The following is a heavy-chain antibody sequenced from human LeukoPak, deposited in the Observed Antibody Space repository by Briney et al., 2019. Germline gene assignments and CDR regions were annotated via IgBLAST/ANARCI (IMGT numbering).Heavy chain of an antibody. V-gene: IGHV1-69*05. D-gene: IGHD3-22*01. J-gene: IGHJ4*02. CDR2: IIPIFGTA. Sequence: ASVKVSCKASGGTFSIYAISWVRQAPGQGLEWMGRIIPIFGTANYAQKFQGRVTITTDESTSTAYMELSSLRSEDTAVYYCASGYYDSSGYYHTDYWGQGTLVTVSS. CDR1: GGTFSIYA. CDR3: ASGYYDSSGYYHTDY.